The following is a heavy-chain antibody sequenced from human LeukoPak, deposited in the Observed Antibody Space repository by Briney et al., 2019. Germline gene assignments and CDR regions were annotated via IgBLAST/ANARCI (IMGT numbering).Heavy chain of an antibody. CDR1: GGTFNSYA. J-gene: IGHJ4*02. Sequence: SVKVSCKASGGTFNSYAINWVGQAPGQGLEWMGGIIPRLGTTKYIEKFQGRITITTDESTTTAYMELTSLRSEDTAVYYCAADGTDWGQGTLVTVSS. CDR2: IIPRLGTT. CDR3: AADGTD. V-gene: IGHV1-69*05.